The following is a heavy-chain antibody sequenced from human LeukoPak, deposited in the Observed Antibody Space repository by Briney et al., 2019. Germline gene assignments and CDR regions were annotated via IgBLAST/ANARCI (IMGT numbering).Heavy chain of an antibody. Sequence: PGGSLRLSCAASGFTFSSYSMNWVRQAPGKGLEWVSSISSSSSYIYYADSVKGRFTISRDSAKNSLYLQMYSLRAEDTAVYYCARDTPGIAAAIDYWGQGTLVTVSS. D-gene: IGHD6-13*01. CDR2: ISSSSSYI. J-gene: IGHJ4*02. CDR3: ARDTPGIAAAIDY. CDR1: GFTFSSYS. V-gene: IGHV3-21*01.